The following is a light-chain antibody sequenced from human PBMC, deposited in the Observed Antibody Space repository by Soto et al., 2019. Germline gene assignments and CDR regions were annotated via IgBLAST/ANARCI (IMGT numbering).Light chain of an antibody. CDR1: SSDVGSYNL. V-gene: IGLV2-23*02. J-gene: IGLJ3*02. CDR2: EVS. Sequence: QPVLTQPASVSGSPGQSITISCTGTSSDVGSYNLVSWYQQHPGKAPKLMIYEVSKRPSGVSNRFSGSKSGNTASLTISGLQAEDEADYYCCSYAGSSTLWVFGGGTKVPVL. CDR3: CSYAGSSTLWV.